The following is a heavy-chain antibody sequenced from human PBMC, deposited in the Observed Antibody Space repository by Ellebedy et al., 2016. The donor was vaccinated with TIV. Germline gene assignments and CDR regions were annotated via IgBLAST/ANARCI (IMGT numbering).Heavy chain of an antibody. J-gene: IGHJ6*02. D-gene: IGHD3-10*01. Sequence: GESLKISCAASGFTFSSYAMSWVRQAPGQGLEWVSAISGSGGSTYYAASVKGRFTISRDNSKNTLYLHMNSLRAEDTAVYYCAKDRRGKNYYYYYGMDVWGQGTTVTVSS. CDR2: ISGSGGST. CDR1: GFTFSSYA. CDR3: AKDRRGKNYYYYYGMDV. V-gene: IGHV3-23*01.